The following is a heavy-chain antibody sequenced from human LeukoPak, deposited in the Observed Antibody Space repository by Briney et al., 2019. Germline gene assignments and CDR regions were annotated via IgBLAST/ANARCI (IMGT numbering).Heavy chain of an antibody. J-gene: IGHJ4*02. CDR1: GGSISSYY. V-gene: IGHV4-59*01. D-gene: IGHD6-19*01. CDR2: IYYSGST. CDR3: ARVNSAWYGSLDY. Sequence: PSETLSLTCTVSGGSISSYYWSWIRQPPGKGLEWIGYIYYSGSTNYNPSLKSRVTISVDTSKNQFSLKLSSVTAADTAVYYCARVNSAWYGSLDYWGQGTRVTVSS.